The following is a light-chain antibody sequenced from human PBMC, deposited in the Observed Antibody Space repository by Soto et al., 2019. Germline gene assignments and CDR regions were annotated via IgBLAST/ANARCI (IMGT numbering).Light chain of an antibody. V-gene: IGKV4-1*01. J-gene: IGKJ4*01. CDR2: WAS. CDR3: QQYYSTPLT. CDR1: QSVLYSSNNNNY. Sequence: DIVMTQSPDSLAVSLGERATINCKSSQSVLYSSNNNNYLAWYQQKPGQAPKLLIYWASTRESGVPDRFSGSGSGTHFTLTISSLQAEDVPVYYCQQYYSTPLTFGGGTKVEIK.